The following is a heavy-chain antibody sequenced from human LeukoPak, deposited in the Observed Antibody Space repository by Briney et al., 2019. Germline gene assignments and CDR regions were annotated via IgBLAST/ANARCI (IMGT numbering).Heavy chain of an antibody. D-gene: IGHD2-2*01. CDR2: IYTSGST. CDR1: GGSISSGSYY. Sequence: SQTLSLTCTVSGGSISSGSYYWSWNRQPAGKGLEWIGRIYTSGSTTYNPSLKSRVTISVDTSKNQFSLKLSSVTAADTAVYYCARVLGYCSSTSCHTADYWGQGTLVTVSS. J-gene: IGHJ4*02. V-gene: IGHV4-61*02. CDR3: ARVLGYCSSTSCHTADY.